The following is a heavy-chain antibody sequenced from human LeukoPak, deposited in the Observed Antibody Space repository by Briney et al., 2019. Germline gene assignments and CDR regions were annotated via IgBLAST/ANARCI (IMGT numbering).Heavy chain of an antibody. D-gene: IGHD3-16*01. V-gene: IGHV4-39*01. J-gene: IGHJ4*02. CDR3: ARIMGGGGY. Sequence: SETLSLTCSVSGGSISSSSYYWAWIRQPPGKGLEWIGTIYYSGNTYYNLSLKSRVTISVDTSKNQFSVKLSSLTAADTGVYYCARIMGGGGYWGQGTLVTVSS. CDR1: GGSISSSSYY. CDR2: IYYSGNT.